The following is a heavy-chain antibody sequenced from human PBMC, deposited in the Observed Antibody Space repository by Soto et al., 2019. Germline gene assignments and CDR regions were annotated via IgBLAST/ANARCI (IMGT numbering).Heavy chain of an antibody. Sequence: SGGSLRLSCAASGFTFSSYRMNWVRQAPGKGLEWVSSITSSSSYKYYADSVKGRFTISRDNAKNSLYLEMNSLRAEDTAVYYCARFLGSGSYRSDYWGQGTLVTVSS. CDR1: GFTFSSYR. D-gene: IGHD3-10*01. V-gene: IGHV3-21*01. CDR3: ARFLGSGSYRSDY. J-gene: IGHJ4*02. CDR2: ITSSSSYK.